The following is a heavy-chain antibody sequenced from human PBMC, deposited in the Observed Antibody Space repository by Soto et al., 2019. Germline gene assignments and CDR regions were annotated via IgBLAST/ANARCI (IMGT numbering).Heavy chain of an antibody. D-gene: IGHD3-9*01. CDR1: GFTFSSYS. J-gene: IGHJ3*02. CDR2: ISSSSSYI. Sequence: PGGSLRLSCAASGFTFSSYSMNWVRQAPGKGLEWVSSISSSSSYIYYADSVKGRFTISRDNAKNSLYLQMNSLRAEDTAVYYCARVLDYDILTGYFDAFDIWGQGTMVTVSS. V-gene: IGHV3-21*01. CDR3: ARVLDYDILTGYFDAFDI.